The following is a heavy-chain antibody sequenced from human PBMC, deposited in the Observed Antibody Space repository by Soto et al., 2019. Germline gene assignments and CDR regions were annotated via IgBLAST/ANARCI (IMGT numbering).Heavy chain of an antibody. J-gene: IGHJ3*01. CDR1: GYTFTSYA. V-gene: IGHV1-3*01. CDR2: INAGNGNT. CDR3: ARAFFYQGSDSRGYSFDAFDF. Sequence: GASVKVSCKASGYTFTSYAMHWVRQAPGQRLEWMGWINAGNGNTKYSQKFQGRVTITRDTSASTAYMELSSLRSDDTAVYYCARAFFYQGSDSRGYSFDAFDFWGPGTLVTVSS. D-gene: IGHD3-22*01.